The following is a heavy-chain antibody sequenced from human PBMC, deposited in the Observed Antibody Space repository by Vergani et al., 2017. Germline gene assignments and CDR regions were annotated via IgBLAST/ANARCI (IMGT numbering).Heavy chain of an antibody. CDR2: IYHSGST. D-gene: IGHD3-10*01. CDR3: ARGQDRVRGVQFDY. CDR1: GGSISSGGYS. V-gene: IGHV4-30-2*01. Sequence: QVQLQESGPGLVKPSQTLSLTCAVSGGSISSGGYSWSWIRQPPGKGLEWIGYIYHSGSTYYNPSLKSRVTISVDRSKNQFSLKLSSVTAADTAVYYCARGQDRVRGVQFDYWGQGTLVTVSS. J-gene: IGHJ4*02.